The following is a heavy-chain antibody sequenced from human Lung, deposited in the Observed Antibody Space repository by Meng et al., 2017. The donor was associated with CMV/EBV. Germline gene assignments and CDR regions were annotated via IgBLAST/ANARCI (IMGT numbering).Heavy chain of an antibody. CDR1: GDTFRSHA. CDR3: ARALYYYDSSGYYPYFDY. Sequence: SVXVSCKASGDTFRSHAISWVRQAPGQGLEWMGGIIPILGIATYAQKFQGRVAIAADKSMTTAYMELSRLRSEDTAVYFCARALYYYDSSGYYPYFDYWGQGXLVTVSS. V-gene: IGHV1-69*10. CDR2: IIPILGIA. J-gene: IGHJ4*02. D-gene: IGHD3-22*01.